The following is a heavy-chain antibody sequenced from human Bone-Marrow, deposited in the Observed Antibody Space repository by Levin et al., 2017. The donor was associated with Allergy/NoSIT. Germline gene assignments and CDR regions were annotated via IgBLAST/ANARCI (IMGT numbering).Heavy chain of an antibody. CDR1: GVTFNNHT. J-gene: IGHJ6*03. CDR3: ARVRRGDFWSGYYEPDYYYYYMDV. D-gene: IGHD3-3*01. Sequence: GGSLRLSCAASGVTFNNHTLHWVRQAPGKGLEWVALISSDGSSKYYADSVKGRFTISRDNSKNTLYLEMSSLRAEDTAVYYCARVRRGDFWSGYYEPDYYYYYMDVWGKGTTVTVSS. V-gene: IGHV3-30-3*01. CDR2: ISSDGSSK.